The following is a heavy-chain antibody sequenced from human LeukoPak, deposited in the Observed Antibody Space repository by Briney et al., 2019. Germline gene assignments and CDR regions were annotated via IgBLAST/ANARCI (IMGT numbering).Heavy chain of an antibody. V-gene: IGHV4-4*02. J-gene: IGHJ4*02. CDR2: VHLSGRT. CDR1: GGSISSTNW. Sequence: PSETLSLTCGVSGGSISSTNWWTWVRQPPGEGLEWIGEVHLSGRTNYNPSLESRVTMSVDMSENHISLKLTSVTAADTAVYYCAREGGPYRPLDYSGQGTLATVSS. CDR3: AREGGPYRPLDY.